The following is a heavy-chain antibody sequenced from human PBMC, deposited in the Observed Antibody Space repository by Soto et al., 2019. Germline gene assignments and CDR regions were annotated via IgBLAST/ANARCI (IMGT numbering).Heavy chain of an antibody. CDR3: AKDTYYYDSSGSLARAFDP. D-gene: IGHD3-22*01. CDR2: ISGSGGST. Sequence: EVQLLESGGGLVQPGGSLRLSCAASGFTFSSYAMSWVRQAPGKGLEWVSAISGSGGSTYYADSVKGRFTISRDNSKNTLYLQMNSLRAEDTAVYYCAKDTYYYDSSGSLARAFDPWGQGTLVTVSS. CDR1: GFTFSSYA. V-gene: IGHV3-23*01. J-gene: IGHJ5*02.